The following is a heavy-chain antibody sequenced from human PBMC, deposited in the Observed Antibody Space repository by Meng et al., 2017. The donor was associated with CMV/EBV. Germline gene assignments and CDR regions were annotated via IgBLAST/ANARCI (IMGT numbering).Heavy chain of an antibody. CDR3: ARTGPTRFCSTTSCSFFDY. J-gene: IGHJ4*02. CDR1: GGSISSSSYY. V-gene: IGHV4-39*01. D-gene: IGHD2-2*01. Sequence: SETLSLTCTVSGGSISSSSYYWGWIRQPPGKGLEWIGSIYYTGSTYYNPSLKSRVTISVDTSKNQFSLKVSSVTAADTAMYYCARTGPTRFCSTTSCSFFDYWGQGTLVTVSS. CDR2: IYYTGST.